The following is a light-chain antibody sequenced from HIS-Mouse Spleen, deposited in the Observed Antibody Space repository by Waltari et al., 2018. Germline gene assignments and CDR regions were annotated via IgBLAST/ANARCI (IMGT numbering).Light chain of an antibody. Sequence: SYKLTQPPSVSVSLGQMARITCSGEALPKKYAYWYQQKPGQFPVLVIYKDSERPSGIPERFSGSSSGTIVTLTISGVQAEDEADYYCLSADSSGTWVFGGGTKLTVL. CDR1: ALPKKY. CDR3: LSADSSGTWV. CDR2: KDS. J-gene: IGLJ3*02. V-gene: IGLV3-16*01.